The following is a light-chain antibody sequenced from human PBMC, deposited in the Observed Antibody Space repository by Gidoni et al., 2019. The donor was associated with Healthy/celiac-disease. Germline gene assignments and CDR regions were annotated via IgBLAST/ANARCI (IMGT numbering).Light chain of an antibody. CDR3: SSYTGRSTLDV. Sequence: QSALTQPASVSGSPGQSITISCTGTSRDVGGYNYVSWYQQHPGKAPKLMIYGVSNRPSGVSNRFSASKSGNTASLTISGLQSEDEADYYCSSYTGRSTLDVFGTGTKVTVL. J-gene: IGLJ1*01. CDR2: GVS. V-gene: IGLV2-14*01. CDR1: SRDVGGYNY.